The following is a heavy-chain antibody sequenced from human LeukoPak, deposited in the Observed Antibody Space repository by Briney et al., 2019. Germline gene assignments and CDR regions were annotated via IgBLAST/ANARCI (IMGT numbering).Heavy chain of an antibody. CDR2: FDPEDGET. Sequence: ASVKVSCKVSGYTLTELSMHWVRQAPGKGLEWMGGFDPEDGETIYAQKFQGRVTMTEDTSTDTAYMELSSLRSEDTAVYYCATGQAPLYDSRFAFDYWGQGTLVTVSS. D-gene: IGHD3-22*01. CDR3: ATGQAPLYDSRFAFDY. CDR1: GYTLTELS. V-gene: IGHV1-24*01. J-gene: IGHJ4*02.